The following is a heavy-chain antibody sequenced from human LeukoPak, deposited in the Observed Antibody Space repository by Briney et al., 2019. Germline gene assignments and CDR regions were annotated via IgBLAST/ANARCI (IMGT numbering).Heavy chain of an antibody. Sequence: VGLLSYSAGASGVTSSGDWRDWGSHAPGKGVVWVSRINSDGSSISYADSVKGRFTISRDNAKNSLYLQMNSLRAEDTAVYYCARDNPPAYWGQGTLVTVSS. V-gene: IGHV3-74*01. CDR3: ARDNPPAY. CDR1: GVTSSGDW. CDR2: INSDGSSI. J-gene: IGHJ4*02. D-gene: IGHD1-14*01.